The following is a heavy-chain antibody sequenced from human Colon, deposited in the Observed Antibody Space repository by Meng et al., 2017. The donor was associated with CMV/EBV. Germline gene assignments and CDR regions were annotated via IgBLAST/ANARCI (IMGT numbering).Heavy chain of an antibody. J-gene: IGHJ4*02. CDR3: AREVEGSRSRYIDY. V-gene: IGHV1-2*06. Sequence: KPTGYTFTAYYLHWVRQAPGQGLEWMGRINPNAGDTNYPQKFQGRVTMTRDTSINTVYMELTRLRSDDTAVYSCAREVEGSRSRYIDYWGQGTLVTVSS. CDR1: GYTFTAYY. D-gene: IGHD6-13*01. CDR2: INPNAGDT.